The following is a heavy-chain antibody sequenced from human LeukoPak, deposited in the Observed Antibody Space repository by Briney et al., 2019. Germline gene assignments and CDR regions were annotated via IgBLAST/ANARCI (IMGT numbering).Heavy chain of an antibody. V-gene: IGHV3-30-3*01. Sequence: GRSLRLSCAASGFTFSSYAMHWVRQAPGKGLEWVAVISYDGSNKYYADSVKSRFTISRDNSKNTLYLQMNSLRAEDTAVYYRARVAAAGLAAYYYYGMDVWGQGTTVTVSS. D-gene: IGHD6-13*01. CDR3: ARVAAAGLAAYYYYGMDV. CDR1: GFTFSSYA. J-gene: IGHJ6*02. CDR2: ISYDGSNK.